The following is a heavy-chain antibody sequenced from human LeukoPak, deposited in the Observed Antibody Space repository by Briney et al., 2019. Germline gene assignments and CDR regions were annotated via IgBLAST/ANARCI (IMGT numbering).Heavy chain of an antibody. Sequence: SETLSLTCTVSGGSISSYYWSWIRQPPGKGLEWIGYIYYSGSTNYNPSLKSRVTISVDTSKNQFSLKLSSVTAADTAVYYCARVRKRPRYCSGGSCYSGLPDFDIWGQGTMVTVSS. CDR3: ARVRKRPRYCSGGSCYSGLPDFDI. D-gene: IGHD2-15*01. CDR2: IYYSGST. J-gene: IGHJ3*02. CDR1: GGSISSYY. V-gene: IGHV4-59*01.